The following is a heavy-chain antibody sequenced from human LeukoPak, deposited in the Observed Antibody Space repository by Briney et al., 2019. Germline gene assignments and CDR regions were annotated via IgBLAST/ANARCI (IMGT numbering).Heavy chain of an antibody. CDR3: ARENTGSDREFDY. D-gene: IGHD1-26*01. CDR1: GGSISSYY. J-gene: IGHJ4*02. Sequence: KPSETLSLTCTVSGGSISSYYWSWIRQPAGKGLEWIGRIYSGGSTNYNPSLKSRVTMSVDSSNNQFSLKLSSVTAAETAVFYCARENTGSDREFDYWGQGTLVTVSS. V-gene: IGHV4-4*07. CDR2: IYSGGST.